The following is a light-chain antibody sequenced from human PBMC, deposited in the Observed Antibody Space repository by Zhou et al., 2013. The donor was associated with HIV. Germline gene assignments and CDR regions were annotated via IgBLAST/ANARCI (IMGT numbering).Light chain of an antibody. J-gene: IGKJ2*01. CDR1: QSVSSN. V-gene: IGKV3-15*01. CDR3: QQYNNWPYT. Sequence: EIVMTQSPATLSVSPGERATLSCRASQSVSSNLAWYRQKPGQAPRLLIYGASTRATGIPARFSGSGSGTKLTLTISSMQSEDFAVYYCQQYNNWPYTFGQGTKLEIK. CDR2: GAS.